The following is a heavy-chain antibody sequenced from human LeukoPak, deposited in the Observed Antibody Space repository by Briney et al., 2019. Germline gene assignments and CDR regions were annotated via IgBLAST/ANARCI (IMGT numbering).Heavy chain of an antibody. J-gene: IGHJ4*02. CDR1: GFTFISYW. D-gene: IGHD3-22*01. Sequence: GGSLRLSCSASGFTFISYWMHWVRQAPGKGLVWVSRINSDGSSTRYADSVKGRFTISRDNAKNSLYLQMNSLRAEDTAVYYCERGRYDSSGYHDYWGQGTLVTVSS. V-gene: IGHV3-74*01. CDR2: INSDGSST. CDR3: ERGRYDSSGYHDY.